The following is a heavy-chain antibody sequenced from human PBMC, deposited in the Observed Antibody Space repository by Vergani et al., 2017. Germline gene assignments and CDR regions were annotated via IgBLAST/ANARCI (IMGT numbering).Heavy chain of an antibody. D-gene: IGHD3-10*01. CDR3: GRVSDSGYLFDY. CDR2: ISYSGST. J-gene: IGHJ4*02. V-gene: IGHV4-31*01. CDR1: GGSISSGDYY. Sequence: QVQLQESGPGLVKPSQTLSLTCTVSGGSISSGDYYWCWIRQPPGKGLEWIGYISYSGSTYYNPSLKSLVTISVDTSKNQFSLKLSSVTAADTSVYYCGRVSDSGYLFDYWGQGTLVTVSS.